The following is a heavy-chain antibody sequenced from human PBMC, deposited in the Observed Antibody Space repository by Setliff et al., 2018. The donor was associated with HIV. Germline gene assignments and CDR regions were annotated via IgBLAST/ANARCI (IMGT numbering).Heavy chain of an antibody. J-gene: IGHJ3*02. D-gene: IGHD3-3*01. Sequence: LRLSCAASGFTFSSYWMSWVRQAPGKGLEWVANIKQDGSEKYYVDSVKGRFTISRDNAKNSLYLQMNSLRAEDTAVYYCARDLDTGRFLEWLLYGAFDIWGQGTMVTVS. CDR3: ARDLDTGRFLEWLLYGAFDI. CDR1: GFTFSSYW. V-gene: IGHV3-7*01. CDR2: IKQDGSEK.